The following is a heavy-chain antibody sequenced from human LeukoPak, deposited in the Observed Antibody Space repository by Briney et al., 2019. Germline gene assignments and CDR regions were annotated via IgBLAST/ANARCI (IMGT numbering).Heavy chain of an antibody. Sequence: XGSLRLSCAASGFTLSDYHMNWVRQAPGKGLEWLSSITTISHYIYYAGAVRGRFTISRDNAKNSLYLQMNSLRGEDTAVYYCARSGGPGTYHQLRYNWFDPWGQGTLVTVSS. D-gene: IGHD3-10*01. CDR1: GFTLSDYH. V-gene: IGHV3-21*01. J-gene: IGHJ5*02. CDR2: ITTISHYI. CDR3: ARSGGPGTYHQLRYNWFDP.